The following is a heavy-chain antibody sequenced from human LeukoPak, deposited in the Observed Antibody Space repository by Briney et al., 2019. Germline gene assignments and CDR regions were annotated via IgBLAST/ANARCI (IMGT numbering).Heavy chain of an antibody. CDR3: TRQRYFDY. CDR1: GYSFTDYW. J-gene: IGHJ4*02. Sequence: GESLKISCKGSGYSFTDYWIGWVRQMPGKGLEWMGTIYPGDSDTRYSPSFQGQVTISADKSINTAFLQWSSLKASDTAMYYCTRQRYFDYWGQGTLVTVSS. CDR2: IYPGDSDT. V-gene: IGHV5-51*01.